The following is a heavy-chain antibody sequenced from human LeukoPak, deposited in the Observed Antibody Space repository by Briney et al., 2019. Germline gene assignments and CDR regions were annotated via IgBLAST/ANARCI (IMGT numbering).Heavy chain of an antibody. CDR1: GFTFSSYS. J-gene: IGHJ6*03. CDR2: ISSSSSTI. V-gene: IGHV3-48*04. CDR3: ARVAELGNPYYYYYYMDV. D-gene: IGHD7-27*01. Sequence: GGSLRLSCAASGFTFSSYSMNWVRQAPGKGLEWVSYISSSSSTIYYADSVKGRFTISRDNAKNSLYLQMNSLRAEDTAVYYCARVAELGNPYYYYYYMDVWGKGTTVTVSS.